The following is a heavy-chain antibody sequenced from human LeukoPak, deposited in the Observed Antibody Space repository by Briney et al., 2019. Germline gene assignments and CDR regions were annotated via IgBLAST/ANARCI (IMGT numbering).Heavy chain of an antibody. CDR3: ARTGVPADRWGFDY. D-gene: IGHD2-2*01. Sequence: SQTLSLTCTVSGGSISSGGYYWSWIRQHPGKGLEWIGYIYYSGSTYYNPSLKSRVTISVYTSKNQFSLKLSSVTAADTAVYYCARTGVPADRWGFDYWGQGTLVTVSS. CDR2: IYYSGST. J-gene: IGHJ4*02. V-gene: IGHV4-31*03. CDR1: GGSISSGGYY.